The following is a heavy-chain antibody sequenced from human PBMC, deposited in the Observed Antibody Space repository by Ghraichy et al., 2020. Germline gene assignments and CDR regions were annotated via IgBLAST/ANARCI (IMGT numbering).Heavy chain of an antibody. V-gene: IGHV1-69*05. CDR2: VLPVSGSP. CDR3: ATDSRGLYLRYGLDV. CDR1: GGTLRASG. Sequence: SVKVSCEGSGGTLRASGINWVRKAPGHGLEWMGGVLPVSGSPNYAQKFQGRITITTDGNTAHMGLTSLRVDDTAVYYCATDSRGLYLRYGLDVWDQGTTVIVSS. D-gene: IGHD2-2*01. J-gene: IGHJ6*02.